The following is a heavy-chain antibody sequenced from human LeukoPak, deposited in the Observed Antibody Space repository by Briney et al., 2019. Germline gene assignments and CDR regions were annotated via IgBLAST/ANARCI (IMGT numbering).Heavy chain of an antibody. CDR1: GFTFSSYA. CDR3: ARDRVRYSYGYAVDY. CDR2: ISYDGSNK. Sequence: PGGSLRLSCAASGFTFSSYAMHWVRQAPGKGLEWVAVISYDGSNKYYADSVKGRFTISRDNSKNTLYLQMNSLRAEDTAVYYCARDRVRYSYGYAVDYWGQGTLVTVSS. V-gene: IGHV3-30-3*01. J-gene: IGHJ4*02. D-gene: IGHD5-18*01.